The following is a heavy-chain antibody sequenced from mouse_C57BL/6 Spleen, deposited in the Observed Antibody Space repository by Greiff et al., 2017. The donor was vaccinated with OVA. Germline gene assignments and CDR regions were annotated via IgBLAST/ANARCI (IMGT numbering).Heavy chain of an antibody. CDR2: IDPADGNT. Sequence: EVQLQQSVAELVRPGASVKLSCTASGFNIKNTYMHWVKQRPEQGLEWIGRIDPADGNTKYAPKFQGKATITADTSSNTAYLQLRSLTSEDTAIYYCARAIYYGNYYWYFGVWGTGTTVTVSS. J-gene: IGHJ1*03. CDR1: GFNIKNTY. D-gene: IGHD2-1*01. V-gene: IGHV14-3*01. CDR3: ARAIYYGNYYWYFGV.